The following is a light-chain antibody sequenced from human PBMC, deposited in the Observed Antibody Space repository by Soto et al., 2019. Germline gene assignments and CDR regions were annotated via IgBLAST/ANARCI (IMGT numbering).Light chain of an antibody. CDR3: QQRSNWPPWT. J-gene: IGKJ1*01. CDR2: GAS. V-gene: IGKV3-15*01. CDR1: QTVSSN. Sequence: EVVMTQSPATLSVSPGERATLSCRASQTVSSNLAWYQQRPGQAPRLLIYGASTRATGIPARFSGNGSGTEFTLTISSLQSEDFAVYHCQQRSNWPPWTFGQGTKVEIK.